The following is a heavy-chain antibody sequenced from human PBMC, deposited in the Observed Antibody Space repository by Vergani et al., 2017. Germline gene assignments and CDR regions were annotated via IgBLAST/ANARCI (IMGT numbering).Heavy chain of an antibody. CDR1: GFTFSSYS. D-gene: IGHD2-15*01. CDR3: AKEGGGYCSGGTCYPEY. V-gene: IGHV3-21*02. CDR2: ISSDGGST. Sequence: EVQLVESGGGLVKPGGSLRLSCAASGFTFSSYSMNWVRQAPGKGLEWVSTISSDGGSTYYADSVKGRFTISRDNSKNTLYLQMKSLRPEDTAVYYCAKEGGGYCSGGTCYPEYWSQGSLVTVSS. J-gene: IGHJ4*02.